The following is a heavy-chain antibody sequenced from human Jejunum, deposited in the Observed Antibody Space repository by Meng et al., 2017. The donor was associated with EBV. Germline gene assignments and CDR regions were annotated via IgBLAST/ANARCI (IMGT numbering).Heavy chain of an antibody. V-gene: IGHV6-1*01. CDR3: ARDGPQSLSSFDY. J-gene: IGHJ4*02. CDR1: GGSASSDGAA. CDR2: TFYRSRWFY. Sequence: QVQLQQSGPVLGKPPQNLSPTCAISGGSASSDGAAWNWIRQSPSRGLEWLGRTFYRSRWFYDYAPSVKSRITINSDTSKNQFSLHLDSVTPEDTAVYYCARDGPQSLSSFDYWGQGTLVTVSS. D-gene: IGHD6-6*01.